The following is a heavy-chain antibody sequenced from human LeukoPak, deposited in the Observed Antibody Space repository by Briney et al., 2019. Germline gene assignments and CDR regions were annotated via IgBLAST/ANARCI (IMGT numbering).Heavy chain of an antibody. D-gene: IGHD5-12*01. Sequence: GGPLTLSCAASGFTFNNYAMSWVRQAPGKGLEWVSAISGSGGSTYYADSVKGRFTISRDNSKSTLYLQMNSLRAEDTAVYYCAKDGYGTVDYWGQGTLVTVSS. CDR1: GFTFNNYA. V-gene: IGHV3-23*01. J-gene: IGHJ4*02. CDR3: AKDGYGTVDY. CDR2: ISGSGGST.